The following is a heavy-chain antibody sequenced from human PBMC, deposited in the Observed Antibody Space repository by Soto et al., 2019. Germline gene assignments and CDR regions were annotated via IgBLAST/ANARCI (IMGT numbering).Heavy chain of an antibody. Sequence: QVQLVQSGAEVKKPGASVKVSCKASGYTFTDYAMHWVRQAPGQRLEGMGWISTGNGNTKYSQKFQGRVTITRDTSATTAYMELSSLTSEDTAVYYCAKGPQMLTPDSWGQGTLVNVAS. V-gene: IGHV1-3*04. CDR3: AKGPQMLTPDS. J-gene: IGHJ4*02. D-gene: IGHD3-10*02. CDR1: GYTFTDYA. CDR2: ISTGNGNT.